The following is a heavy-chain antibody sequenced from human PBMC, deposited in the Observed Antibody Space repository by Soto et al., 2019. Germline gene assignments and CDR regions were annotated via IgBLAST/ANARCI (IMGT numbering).Heavy chain of an antibody. V-gene: IGHV4-4*02. J-gene: IGHJ6*02. CDR1: GGSISSSNW. Sequence: QVQLQESGPGLVKPSGTLSLTCAVSGGSISSSNWWSWVRQPPGKGLEWIGEIYHSGSTNDNPALKGRVTITVDKSKNHFSLKLSSVTAADTAVYYCARSGSSGWHYYYDGMDVWGQGTTVTVSS. CDR2: IYHSGST. D-gene: IGHD6-19*01. CDR3: ARSGSSGWHYYYDGMDV.